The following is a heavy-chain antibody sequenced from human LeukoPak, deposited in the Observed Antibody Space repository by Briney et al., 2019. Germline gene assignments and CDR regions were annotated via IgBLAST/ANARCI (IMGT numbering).Heavy chain of an antibody. Sequence: ASVKVSCKASGYTFTSYYMHWVRQAPGQGLEWMGIINPSGGSTSYAQKFQGRVTMTRDTSTSTVYMELSSLRSEDTAVYYCARDQSLRFLEWSPLYYFDYWGQGTLVTVSS. CDR2: INPSGGST. D-gene: IGHD3-3*01. J-gene: IGHJ4*02. CDR3: ARDQSLRFLEWSPLYYFDY. CDR1: GYTFTSYY. V-gene: IGHV1-46*01.